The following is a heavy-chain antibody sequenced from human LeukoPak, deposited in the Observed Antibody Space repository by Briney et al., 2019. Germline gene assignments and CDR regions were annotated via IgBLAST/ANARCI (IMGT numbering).Heavy chain of an antibody. CDR2: FSSSGSTI. Sequence: GGSLRLSCAASGFTFSDYYMSWIRQAPGKGLEWVSYFSSSGSTIYYADSVKGRFTISRDNAKNSLYLQMNSLRAEDTAVYYCAKDFRDYDFWSGYQYYFDYWGQGTLVTVSS. CDR3: AKDFRDYDFWSGYQYYFDY. V-gene: IGHV3-11*01. CDR1: GFTFSDYY. J-gene: IGHJ4*02. D-gene: IGHD3-3*01.